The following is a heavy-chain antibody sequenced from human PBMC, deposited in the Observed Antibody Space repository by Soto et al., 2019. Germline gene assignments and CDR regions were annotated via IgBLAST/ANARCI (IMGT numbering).Heavy chain of an antibody. J-gene: IGHJ6*02. CDR2: IGTAGDT. Sequence: GGSLRLSCAASVFTFSSYDMHWVRQATGKGLEWVSAIGTAGDTYYPGSVKGRFTISRENAKNSLYLQMNSLRAEDTAVYYCARHSRIAAAGDYYYYGMDVWGQGTTVTVSS. V-gene: IGHV3-13*01. CDR3: ARHSRIAAAGDYYYYGMDV. D-gene: IGHD6-13*01. CDR1: VFTFSSYD.